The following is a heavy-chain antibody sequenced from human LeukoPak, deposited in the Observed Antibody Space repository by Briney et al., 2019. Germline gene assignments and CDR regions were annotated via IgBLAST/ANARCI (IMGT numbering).Heavy chain of an antibody. D-gene: IGHD5-12*01. CDR3: AKGGYSPSNY. CDR2: ISYDGSNK. J-gene: IGHJ4*02. Sequence: PGRSLRLSCAASGFTFSSYGMHWVRQAPGKGLEWVAVISYDGSNKYYADSVKGRFTISRDNSKNTLYLQMNSLRAEDTAVYYCAKGGYSPSNYWGQGTLVTVSS. V-gene: IGHV3-30*18. CDR1: GFTFSSYG.